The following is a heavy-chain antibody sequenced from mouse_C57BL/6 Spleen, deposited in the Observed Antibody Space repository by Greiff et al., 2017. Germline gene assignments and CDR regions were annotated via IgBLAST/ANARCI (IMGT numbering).Heavy chain of an antibody. CDR2: IHPNSGST. Sequence: QVQLQQPGAELVKPGASVKLSCKASGYTFTSYWMHWVKQRPGKGLEWIGMIHPNSGSTNYNEKFKSKATLTVDKSSSTAYMQLSSLTSEDSAVYYCARSRPRGYAMDYWGQGTSVTVSP. CDR3: ARSRPRGYAMDY. J-gene: IGHJ4*01. V-gene: IGHV1-64*01. CDR1: GYTFTSYW.